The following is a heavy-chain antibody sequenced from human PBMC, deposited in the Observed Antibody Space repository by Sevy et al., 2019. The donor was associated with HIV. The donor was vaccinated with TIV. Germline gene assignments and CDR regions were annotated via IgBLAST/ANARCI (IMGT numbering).Heavy chain of an antibody. J-gene: IGHJ4*02. CDR3: ARSYSSSWYILYYFEY. CDR1: GFSFSSYS. D-gene: IGHD6-13*01. V-gene: IGHV3-21*01. Sequence: GGSLRLSCAASGFSFSSYSVSWVRQAPGKGPEWVTSIGSSNSYIYYADSVKGRFTISRDNAKNSLFLHMNTLRAEDTAVYYCARSYSSSWYILYYFEYWGQGTPVTVSS. CDR2: IGSSNSYI.